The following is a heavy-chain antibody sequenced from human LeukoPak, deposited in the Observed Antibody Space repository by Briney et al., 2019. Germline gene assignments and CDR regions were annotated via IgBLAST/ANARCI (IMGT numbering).Heavy chain of an antibody. J-gene: IGHJ4*02. D-gene: IGHD6-13*01. Sequence: GASVTVSCKTSGYSFTSYYIHWVRQAPGQGLEWMGWINPSSGGTEYAQKFQGRVTITGDTSISTAYKELSRLRSDDTAVYYCARDRGSSWYVDYWGQGTLVTVSS. V-gene: IGHV1-2*02. CDR1: GYSFTSYY. CDR2: INPSSGGT. CDR3: ARDRGSSWYVDY.